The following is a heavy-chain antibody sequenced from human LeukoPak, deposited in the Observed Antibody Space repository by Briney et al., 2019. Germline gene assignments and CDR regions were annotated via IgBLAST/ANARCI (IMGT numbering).Heavy chain of an antibody. Sequence: ASVKVSCKASGYTFTGYYMHWVRQAPGQGLEWMGWFNPDSGGTNYAQKFQGRVTMTRDTSISTAYMELSRLRSEDTAVYYCARDRSSSWSPMTYYYYYMDVWGKGTTVTVSS. V-gene: IGHV1-2*02. CDR1: GYTFTGYY. CDR3: ARDRSSSWSPMTYYYYYMDV. D-gene: IGHD6-13*01. CDR2: FNPDSGGT. J-gene: IGHJ6*03.